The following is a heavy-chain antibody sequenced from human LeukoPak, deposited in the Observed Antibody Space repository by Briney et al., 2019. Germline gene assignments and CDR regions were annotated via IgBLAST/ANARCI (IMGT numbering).Heavy chain of an antibody. CDR1: GGSISSSSYY. J-gene: IGHJ1*01. CDR2: IYYSGST. CDR3: ASSSFWGSGYYIEYFQH. Sequence: PSETLSLTCTVSGGSISSSSYYWGWIRQPPGKGLEWIGSIYYSGSTYYNPSLKSRVTISVDTSKNQFSLKLSSVTAADTAVYYCASSSFWGSGYYIEYFQHWGQGTLVTVSS. D-gene: IGHD3-3*01. V-gene: IGHV4-39*01.